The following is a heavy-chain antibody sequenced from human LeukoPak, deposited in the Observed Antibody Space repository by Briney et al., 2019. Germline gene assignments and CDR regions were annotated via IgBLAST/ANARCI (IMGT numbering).Heavy chain of an antibody. D-gene: IGHD6-19*01. Sequence: SETLSLTCTVSGGSISSTSYYWGWIRQPPGKGLEWIGTIYYSGSTYYNPSLKSRVTISVDTSKNQFSLKLISVTAADTAVYFCARAPSGYNSGWYTSLGGYFDYWGQGTLLTVSS. CDR3: ARAPSGYNSGWYTSLGGYFDY. J-gene: IGHJ4*02. CDR2: IYYSGST. V-gene: IGHV4-39*07. CDR1: GGSISSTSYY.